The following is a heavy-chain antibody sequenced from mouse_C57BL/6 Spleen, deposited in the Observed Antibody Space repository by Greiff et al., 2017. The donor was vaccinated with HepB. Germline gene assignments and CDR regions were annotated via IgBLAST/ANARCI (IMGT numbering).Heavy chain of an antibody. Sequence: EVQLVESGGGLVKPGGSLKLSCAASGFTFSDYGMHWVRQAPEKGLEWVAYISSGSSTINYADTVEGRFTISRDKAKNTLFLQMTSLRSEDTAMYYCASGEYYGGSYTSYAMDYWGQGTSVTVSS. D-gene: IGHD1-1*01. V-gene: IGHV5-17*01. CDR3: ASGEYYGGSYTSYAMDY. J-gene: IGHJ4*01. CDR1: GFTFSDYG. CDR2: ISSGSSTI.